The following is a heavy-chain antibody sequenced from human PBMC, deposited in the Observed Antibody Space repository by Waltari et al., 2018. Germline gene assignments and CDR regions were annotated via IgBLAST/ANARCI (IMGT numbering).Heavy chain of an antibody. D-gene: IGHD6-13*01. CDR3: ARGFRVGQQLVLRPGNFDY. V-gene: IGHV1-2*06. CDR2: INPNSGGT. Sequence: QVQLVQSGAEVKKPVASVKVSCKAAGYTFTGYYMHWGRQAPGQGLEWMGRINPNSGGTNYAQKFQGRVTMTRDTSISTAYMELSRLRSDDTAVYYCARGFRVGQQLVLRPGNFDYWGQGTLVTVSS. CDR1: GYTFTGYY. J-gene: IGHJ4*02.